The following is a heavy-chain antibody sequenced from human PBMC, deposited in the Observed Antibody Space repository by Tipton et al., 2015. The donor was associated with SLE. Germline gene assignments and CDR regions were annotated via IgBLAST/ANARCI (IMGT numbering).Heavy chain of an antibody. V-gene: IGHV4-59*01. Sequence: TLSLTCTVSGGSISSDYWTWSRQPPGKGLEFIAYIYYNGNTNYNPSPTSRASISVDTSRNQFSLQLSSVTAADTAIYFCARLYRLVPATLTYHYMDVWGRGTTVTVSS. J-gene: IGHJ6*03. CDR3: ARLYRLVPATLTYHYMDV. CDR2: IYYNGNT. D-gene: IGHD1-26*01. CDR1: GGSISSDY.